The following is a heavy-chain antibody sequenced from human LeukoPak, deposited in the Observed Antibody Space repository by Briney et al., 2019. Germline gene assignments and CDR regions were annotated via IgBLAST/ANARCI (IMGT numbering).Heavy chain of an antibody. CDR1: GGSFSGYY. Sequence: SETLSLTCAVYGGSFSGYYWSWIRQPPGKGLEWMGEINHSGSTNYNPSPKSRVTISVDTSNNQFSLRLRSVTAADTAVYYCASGWSWFDPWGQGTLVTVSS. V-gene: IGHV4-34*01. J-gene: IGHJ5*02. D-gene: IGHD3-10*01. CDR3: ASGWSWFDP. CDR2: INHSGST.